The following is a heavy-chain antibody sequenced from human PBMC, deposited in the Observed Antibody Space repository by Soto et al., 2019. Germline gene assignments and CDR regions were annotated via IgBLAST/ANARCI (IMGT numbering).Heavy chain of an antibody. J-gene: IGHJ5*02. CDR1: GYTFTSYG. D-gene: IGHD2-2*02. CDR3: ARDYLLGYCSSTSCYTALGGNWFDH. Sequence: VSCKASGYTFTSYGISWVRQAPGQGLEWMGWISAYNGNTNYAQKLQGRVTMTTDTSTSTAYMELRSLRSDDTAVYYCARDYLLGYCSSTSCYTALGGNWFDHWGQGTLVTVSS. CDR2: ISAYNGNT. V-gene: IGHV1-18*04.